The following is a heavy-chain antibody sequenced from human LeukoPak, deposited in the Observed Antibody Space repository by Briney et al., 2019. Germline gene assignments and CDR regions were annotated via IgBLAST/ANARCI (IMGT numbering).Heavy chain of an antibody. D-gene: IGHD3-3*01. CDR1: GFTFSSYA. J-gene: IGHJ5*02. V-gene: IGHV3-23*01. CDR2: ISVSGGSP. CDR3: AKGLREYDFWSGYAT. Sequence: PGGSLRLSCAASGFTFSSYAMMWVRQAPGKGLDWVSTISVSGGSPNYAGSVKGRFTISRDNSKNTLFLQMNSLRAEDTALYYCAKGLREYDFWSGYATWGQGTLVTVSS.